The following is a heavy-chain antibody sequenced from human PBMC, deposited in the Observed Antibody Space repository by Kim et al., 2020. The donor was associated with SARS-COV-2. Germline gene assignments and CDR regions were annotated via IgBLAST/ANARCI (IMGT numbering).Heavy chain of an antibody. CDR2: IKSKTDGGTT. Sequence: GGSLRLSCAASGFTFSNAWMSWVRQAPGKGLEWVGRIKSKTDGGTTDYAAPVKGRFTISRDDSKNTLYLQMNSLKTEDTAVYYCTTGWLLGANDAFDIWGQGTMVTVSS. J-gene: IGHJ3*02. CDR1: GFTFSNAW. CDR3: TTGWLLGANDAFDI. V-gene: IGHV3-15*01. D-gene: IGHD3-22*01.